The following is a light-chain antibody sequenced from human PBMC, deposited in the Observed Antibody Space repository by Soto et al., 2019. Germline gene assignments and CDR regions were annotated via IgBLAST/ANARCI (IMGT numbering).Light chain of an antibody. CDR1: TSNIASNY. CDR3: GTWDSSLSTGV. CDR2: EHD. Sequence: QSVLTQPPSVSAAPGQKVSISCSGSTSNIASNYVSWFRQVPGTAPQIVIYEHDKRPPGIPERFSASRSGASATLDISGLQTGDEAHYYCGTWDSSLSTGVFGGGTKLTVL. J-gene: IGLJ3*02. V-gene: IGLV1-51*02.